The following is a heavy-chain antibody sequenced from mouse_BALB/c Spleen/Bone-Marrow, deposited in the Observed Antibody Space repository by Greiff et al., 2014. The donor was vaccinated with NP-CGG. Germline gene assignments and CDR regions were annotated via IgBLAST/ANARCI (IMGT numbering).Heavy chain of an antibody. Sequence: VQLQQSGPELVKPGASEKISCKTSGYTFTDYTLHWVKQSHGKSLEWIGGVNPNSGGTSYNQKFKGKATLNLDKSSTTAYMELRSLTSGDSAVYYCARARHYDFWGQGTTLTVSS. CDR3: ARARHYDF. CDR2: VNPNSGGT. CDR1: GYTFTDYT. J-gene: IGHJ2*01. V-gene: IGHV1-18*01.